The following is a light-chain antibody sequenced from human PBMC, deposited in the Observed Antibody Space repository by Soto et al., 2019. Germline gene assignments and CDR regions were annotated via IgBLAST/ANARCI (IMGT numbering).Light chain of an antibody. J-gene: IGKJ4*01. V-gene: IGKV3-20*01. CDR3: QWYSGSQT. Sequence: EIVLTQSPGTLSLSPGERATLSCRASQSVSSSYLAWYQQKPGQAPRLLIYAASSRATGIPDRFSGSGSGKDFTLTSSRLEPEDFGVYCCQWYSGSQTFGGGTKVDIK. CDR1: QSVSSSY. CDR2: AAS.